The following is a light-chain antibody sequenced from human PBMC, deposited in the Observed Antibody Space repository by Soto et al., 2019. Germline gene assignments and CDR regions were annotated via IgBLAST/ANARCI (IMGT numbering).Light chain of an antibody. CDR3: QEYNSYWT. Sequence: DIQMTQPPSTLSASVGDRVTITCRASQSISNWLAWYQQKPGKAPKLLIYKASSLESGVPSRFSGSGSGTEFTLTISSLQPDDFGTYYCQEYNSYWTFGQGTKVDIK. CDR1: QSISNW. CDR2: KAS. J-gene: IGKJ1*01. V-gene: IGKV1-5*03.